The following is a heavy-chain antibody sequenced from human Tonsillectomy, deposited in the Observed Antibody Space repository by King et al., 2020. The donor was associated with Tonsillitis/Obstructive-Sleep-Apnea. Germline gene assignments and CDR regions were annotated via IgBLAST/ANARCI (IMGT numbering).Heavy chain of an antibody. CDR1: GFIFSSFV. CDR2: IWHDGTNT. CDR3: AREGGISGTQKIGAFDV. Sequence: VQLVESGGGVVQPERSLRLSCAASGFIFSSFVMHWARQAPGKGLEWVALIWHDGTNTYYADSVEGRFTISRDNSRTTVYLQMNSLRAEDTAVYYCAREGGISGTQKIGAFDVWGQGTMVTVSS. J-gene: IGHJ3*01. V-gene: IGHV3-33*01. D-gene: IGHD1-7*01.